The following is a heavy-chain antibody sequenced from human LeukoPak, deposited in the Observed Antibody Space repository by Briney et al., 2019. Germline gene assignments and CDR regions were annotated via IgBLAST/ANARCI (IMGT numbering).Heavy chain of an antibody. J-gene: IGHJ4*02. V-gene: IGHV4-59*01. CDR2: IYYSGST. CDR3: VKTNSWPDYYFDY. D-gene: IGHD6-13*01. Sequence: SETLSLTCTVSGGSISSYYWSWIRQPPGKGLEWIGYIYYSGSTNYNPSLKSRVTISVDTSKNQFSLKLSSVTAADTAVYYCVKTNSWPDYYFDYWGQGTLVTVSS. CDR1: GGSISSYY.